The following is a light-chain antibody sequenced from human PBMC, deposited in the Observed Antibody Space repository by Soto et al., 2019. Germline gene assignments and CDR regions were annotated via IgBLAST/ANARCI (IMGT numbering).Light chain of an antibody. CDR1: QSISSW. J-gene: IGKJ1*01. Sequence: DIQMTQSPSTLSASVGDRVTITCRASQSISSWLAWYRQKPGKAPKLLIYKASSLESGVPSRFSGSGSGTEFTLTISSLQPDDFASYYCQQYGSYSPWTFGQGTKVEIK. CDR3: QQYGSYSPWT. V-gene: IGKV1-5*03. CDR2: KAS.